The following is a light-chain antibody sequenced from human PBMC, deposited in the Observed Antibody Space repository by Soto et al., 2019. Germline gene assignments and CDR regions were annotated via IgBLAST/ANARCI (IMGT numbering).Light chain of an antibody. V-gene: IGKV1-5*03. Sequence: DIQMTQFASAVSAYVGDRVTITCRASQSISSWLAWYQQKPGKAPKLLIYKASTLETGVPSRFSGSGSETEFTLSISSLQPDDFGTYYCQEYNAYSMTFGQGTRLEI. J-gene: IGKJ5*01. CDR3: QEYNAYSMT. CDR1: QSISSW. CDR2: KAS.